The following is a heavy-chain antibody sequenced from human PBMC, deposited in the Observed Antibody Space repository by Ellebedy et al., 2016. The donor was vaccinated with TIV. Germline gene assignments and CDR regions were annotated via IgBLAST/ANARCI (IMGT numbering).Heavy chain of an antibody. V-gene: IGHV4-39*07. D-gene: IGHD6-13*01. CDR3: ARDFERRIPAAGGMFYFDF. J-gene: IGHJ4*02. Sequence: MPSETLSLTCTVSGDSIDTSTYYWGWIRQPPGKGLEWIGSFYYGGSAYYNPSLKSRVTISLDTSKRQVFLKLSSVTAADTAAYYCARDFERRIPAAGGMFYFDFWGQGALVTVAS. CDR2: FYYGGSA. CDR1: GDSIDTSTYY.